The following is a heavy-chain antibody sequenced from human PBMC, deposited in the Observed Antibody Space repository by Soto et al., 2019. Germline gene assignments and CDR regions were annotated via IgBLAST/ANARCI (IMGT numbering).Heavy chain of an antibody. CDR3: ASPGYSYGYGADSSGYPLDY. D-gene: IGHD5-18*01. J-gene: IGHJ4*02. CDR1: GGSTSSSSYY. CDR2: IDYSGST. V-gene: IGHV4-39*01. Sequence: SETLSLTCTVSGGSTSSSSYYWGWIRQPPGKGLEWIGSIDYSGSTYYNPSLKSRVTISVDTSKNQFSLTLSSVTAADTAVYDCASPGYSYGYGADSSGYPLDYWGQGTLVTVSS.